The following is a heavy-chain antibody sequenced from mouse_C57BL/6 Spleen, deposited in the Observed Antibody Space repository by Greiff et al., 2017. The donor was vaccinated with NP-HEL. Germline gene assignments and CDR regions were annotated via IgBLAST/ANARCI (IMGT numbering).Heavy chain of an antibody. V-gene: IGHV3-6*01. CDR1: GYSITSGYY. CDR2: ISYDGSN. CDR3: AREGHSFLAY. J-gene: IGHJ3*01. Sequence: EVQLQESGPGLVKPSQSLSLTCSVTGYSITSGYYWNWIRQFPGNKLEWMGYISYDGSNNYNPSLKNRISITRDTSKNQFFLKLNSVTTEDTATYYCAREGHSFLAYWGQGTLVTVSA. D-gene: IGHD2-12*01.